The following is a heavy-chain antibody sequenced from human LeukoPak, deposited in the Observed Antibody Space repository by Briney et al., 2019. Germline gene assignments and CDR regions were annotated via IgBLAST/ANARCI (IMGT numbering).Heavy chain of an antibody. CDR2: IYYSGST. V-gene: IGHV4-30-4*08. Sequence: SGTLSLTCTVSGGSISSGDYYWSWIRQPPGKGLEWIGYIYYSGSTYYNPSLKSRVTVSVDTSKNQFSLKLSSVTAADTAVYYCARALMVRQTYYFDYWGQGTLVTVSS. J-gene: IGHJ4*02. CDR3: ARALMVRQTYYFDY. D-gene: IGHD3-10*01. CDR1: GGSISSGDYY.